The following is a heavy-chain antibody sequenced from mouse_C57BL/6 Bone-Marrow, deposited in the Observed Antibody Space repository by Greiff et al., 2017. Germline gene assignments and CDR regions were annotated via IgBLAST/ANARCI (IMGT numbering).Heavy chain of an antibody. CDR1: GYTFTEYT. J-gene: IGHJ2*01. V-gene: IGHV1-62-2*01. Sequence: VKLQESGAELVKPGASVKLSCKASGYTFTEYTIHWVKQRSGQGLEWIGWFYPGSGSIKYNEKFKDKATLTADKSSSTVHMELSRLTSEDSAVYFCARHVPYYYGSSFFDYWGQGTTLTVSS. CDR2: FYPGSGSI. CDR3: ARHVPYYYGSSFFDY. D-gene: IGHD1-1*01.